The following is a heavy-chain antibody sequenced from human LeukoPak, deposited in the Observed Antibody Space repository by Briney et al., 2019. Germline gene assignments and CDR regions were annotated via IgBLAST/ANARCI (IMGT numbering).Heavy chain of an antibody. CDR3: ARDRSEWGLPYYFDY. D-gene: IGHD1-26*01. CDR1: GYTFTGYY. CDR2: INPNSGGT. Sequence: ASVKVSCKASGYTFTGYYMHWVRQAPGQGLEWMGWINPNSGGTNYAQKFQGRVTMTRDTSISTAYMELSRLRSDDTAVYYCARDRSEWGLPYYFDYWGQGTLVTVSS. V-gene: IGHV1-2*02. J-gene: IGHJ4*02.